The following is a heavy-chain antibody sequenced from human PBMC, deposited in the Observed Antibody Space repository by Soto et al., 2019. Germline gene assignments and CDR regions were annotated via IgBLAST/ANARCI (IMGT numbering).Heavy chain of an antibody. D-gene: IGHD5-18*01. CDR3: AKDRSTAMVVSYDAFDI. J-gene: IGHJ3*02. Sequence: PVGSLRLSCAASGFTFSSYAMSWVRQAPGKGLEWVSAISGSGGSTYYADSVKGRFTISRDNSKNTLYLQMNSLRAEDTAVYYCAKDRSTAMVVSYDAFDIWGQGTMVTVSS. CDR1: GFTFSSYA. V-gene: IGHV3-23*01. CDR2: ISGSGGST.